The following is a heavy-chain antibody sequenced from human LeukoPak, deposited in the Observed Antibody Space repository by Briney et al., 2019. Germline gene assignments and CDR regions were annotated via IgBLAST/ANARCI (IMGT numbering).Heavy chain of an antibody. J-gene: IGHJ6*02. V-gene: IGHV3-11*01. CDR1: GFTFSDYY. D-gene: IGHD6-13*01. CDR2: ISSSGSTI. CDR3: ARDRKYSSSWYPSYYYYGMDV. Sequence: PGGSLRLSCAASGFTFSDYYMSWIRQAPGKGLEWVSYISSSGSTIYYADSVKGRFTISRDNAKNSLYLQMNSLRAEDTAVYYCARDRKYSSSWYPSYYYYGMDVWGQGTTVTVSS.